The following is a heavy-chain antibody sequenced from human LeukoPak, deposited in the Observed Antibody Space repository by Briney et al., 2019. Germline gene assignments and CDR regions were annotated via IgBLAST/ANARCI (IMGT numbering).Heavy chain of an antibody. CDR1: GFTFSSFS. CDR2: ISSSSIAI. V-gene: IGHV3-48*01. Sequence: GGSLRLSCAASGFTFSSFSMKWVRQAPGKGLEWISYISSSSIAIYYADSVKGRFTISRDNAKKSLYLQMNSLRAEDTALYYCAKDRNSPYYYGSGSYGYWGQGTLVTVSS. J-gene: IGHJ4*02. CDR3: AKDRNSPYYYGSGSYGY. D-gene: IGHD3-10*01.